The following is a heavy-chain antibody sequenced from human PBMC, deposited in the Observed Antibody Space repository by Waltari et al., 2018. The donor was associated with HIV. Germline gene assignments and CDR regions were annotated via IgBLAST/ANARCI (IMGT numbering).Heavy chain of an antibody. J-gene: IGHJ4*02. CDR1: GGSLSGYH. Sequence: VQVHQWGAGLLKPSETLSLTCAVYGGSLSGYHWNWIRQPPGKGLEWIGEINNSGITNYNPSLKCRVTISMDTSKNQFSLKLTSVTAADTAVYYCAISEAVAALIDYWGQGTLVTVSS. CDR3: AISEAVAALIDY. D-gene: IGHD6-13*01. CDR2: INNSGIT. V-gene: IGHV4-34*01.